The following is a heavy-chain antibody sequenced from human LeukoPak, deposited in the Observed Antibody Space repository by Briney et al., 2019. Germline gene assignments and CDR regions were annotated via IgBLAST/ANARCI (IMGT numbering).Heavy chain of an antibody. D-gene: IGHD1-7*01. Sequence: GGSLRLSCAASGFTFSSYAMHWVRQAPGKGLEWVAVISYDGSNKYYADSVKGRFTISRDNSKNTLHLQMNSLRAEDTAVYYCASENWNYASLDYWGQGTLVTVSS. CDR1: GFTFSSYA. CDR2: ISYDGSNK. CDR3: ASENWNYASLDY. J-gene: IGHJ4*02. V-gene: IGHV3-30-3*01.